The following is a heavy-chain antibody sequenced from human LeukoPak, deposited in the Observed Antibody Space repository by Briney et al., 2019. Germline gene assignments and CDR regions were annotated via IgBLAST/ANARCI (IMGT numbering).Heavy chain of an antibody. CDR2: INPNSGGT. V-gene: IGHV1-2*02. J-gene: IGHJ1*01. D-gene: IGHD2-2*01. CDR1: GYTFTGYY. Sequence: ASVKVSCKASGYTFTGYYMHWVRQAPGQGLEWMGWINPNSGGTNYAQKFQGRVTMTRDTSISTAYMELSRLRSDDTAVYYCARGAVPAAIRSHDFQHWGQGTLVTVSS. CDR3: ARGAVPAAIRSHDFQH.